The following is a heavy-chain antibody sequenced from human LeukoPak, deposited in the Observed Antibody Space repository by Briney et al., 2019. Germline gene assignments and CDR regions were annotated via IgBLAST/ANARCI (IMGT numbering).Heavy chain of an antibody. Sequence: SETLSLTCAVYGGSFSGYYWSWIRQPPGKGLEWIGEINHSGSTNYNPPLKSRVTISVDTSKNQFSLKLSSVTAADTAVYYCARGGSRSYYSDYYYYGMDVWGQGTTVTVSS. CDR2: INHSGST. CDR1: GGSFSGYY. D-gene: IGHD1-26*01. J-gene: IGHJ6*02. V-gene: IGHV4-34*01. CDR3: ARGGSRSYYSDYYYYGMDV.